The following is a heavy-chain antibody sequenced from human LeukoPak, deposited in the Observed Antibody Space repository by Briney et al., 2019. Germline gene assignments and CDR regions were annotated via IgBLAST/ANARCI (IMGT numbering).Heavy chain of an antibody. CDR2: ISGSGGST. D-gene: IGHD5-12*01. V-gene: IGHV3-23*01. J-gene: IGHJ4*02. CDR3: AKERGYSGYEEVY. Sequence: GGSLRLSCAASGFTFSSHALSWLRQAPGKGLEWVSTISGSGGSTYYADSVKGRFTISRDNSKNTLYLQMNSPRAKDTAVYYCAKERGYSGYEEVYWGQGTLVTVSS. CDR1: GFTFSSHA.